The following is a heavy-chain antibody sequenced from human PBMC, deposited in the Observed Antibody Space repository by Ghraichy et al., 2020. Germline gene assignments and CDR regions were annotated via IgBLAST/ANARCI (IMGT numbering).Heavy chain of an antibody. Sequence: GSLRLSCSASGFTFSSYTTHWVRQAPGKGLEYVSAISSNGGSTYYADSVKGRFTISRDNSKNTLYLQMSSLRAEDTAVYYCVKEAHIVVVTAHDAFDIWGQGTMVTVSS. CDR1: GFTFSSYT. V-gene: IGHV3-64D*06. J-gene: IGHJ3*02. CDR3: VKEAHIVVVTAHDAFDI. CDR2: ISSNGGST. D-gene: IGHD2-21*02.